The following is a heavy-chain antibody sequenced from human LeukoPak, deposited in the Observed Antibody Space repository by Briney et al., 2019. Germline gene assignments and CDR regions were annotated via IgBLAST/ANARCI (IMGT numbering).Heavy chain of an antibody. CDR1: GGSISSSSYY. Sequence: KASETLSLTCTVSGGSISSSSYYWDWIRQPPGKGLEWIGSIYYSGSTYYNPSLKSRVTISVDTSKNQFSLELTSVTAADTAVYYCAKHSRTRYSGYENGFGIWGQGTMVTVSS. J-gene: IGHJ3*02. V-gene: IGHV4-39*01. D-gene: IGHD5-12*01. CDR3: AKHSRTRYSGYENGFGI. CDR2: IYYSGST.